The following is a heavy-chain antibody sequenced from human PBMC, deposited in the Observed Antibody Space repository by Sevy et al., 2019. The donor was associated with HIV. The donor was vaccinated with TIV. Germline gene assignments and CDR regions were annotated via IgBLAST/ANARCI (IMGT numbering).Heavy chain of an antibody. CDR1: GGSISGSS. Sequence: SETLSLTCTVTGGSISGSSWSWIRQPPGKGLEWIGNVLASASTNYNPSLKSRVTTSLDTSESQYSLILHSVTAADTAVYYCARHGAYGDYVPNDPPLDYWGRGILVTVSS. D-gene: IGHD4-17*01. CDR3: ARHGAYGDYVPNDPPLDY. J-gene: IGHJ4*01. CDR2: VLASAST. V-gene: IGHV4-59*08.